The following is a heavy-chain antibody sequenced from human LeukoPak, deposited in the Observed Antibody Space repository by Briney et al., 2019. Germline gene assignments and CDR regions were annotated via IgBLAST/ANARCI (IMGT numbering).Heavy chain of an antibody. CDR2: ISWNSGSI. J-gene: IGHJ4*02. Sequence: GRSLRLSCAASGFTFDDYAMHWVRQAPGKGLEWVSGISWNSGSIGYADSVKGRFTISRDNAKNSLYLQMNSLRAEDMALYYCAKLKGYVGATNWYYFDYWGQGTLVTVSS. CDR1: GFTFDDYA. D-gene: IGHD1-26*01. V-gene: IGHV3-9*03. CDR3: AKLKGYVGATNWYYFDY.